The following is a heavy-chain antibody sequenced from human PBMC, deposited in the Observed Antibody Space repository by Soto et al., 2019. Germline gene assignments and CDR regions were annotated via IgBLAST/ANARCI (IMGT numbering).Heavy chain of an antibody. Sequence: ASVKVSCKASGYTFTSYDINWVRQATGQGLEWMGWMNPNSGNTGYAKKFQGRVTMTRNTSISTAYMELSSLRSEDTAVYYCASRGYDILTGYYRTQGHYYYGMDVWGQGTTVTVSS. V-gene: IGHV1-8*01. J-gene: IGHJ6*02. CDR1: GYTFTSYD. CDR3: ASRGYDILTGYYRTQGHYYYGMDV. CDR2: MNPNSGNT. D-gene: IGHD3-9*01.